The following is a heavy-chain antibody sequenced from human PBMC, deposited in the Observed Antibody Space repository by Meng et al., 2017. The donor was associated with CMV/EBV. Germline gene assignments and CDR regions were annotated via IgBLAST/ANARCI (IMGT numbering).Heavy chain of an antibody. CDR3: ARGCCSSTSCYTVYYYYYGMDV. J-gene: IGHJ6*02. D-gene: IGHD2-2*02. V-gene: IGHV3-30*02. CDR2: IRYDGSNK. CDR1: GFTFSSYG. Sequence: GGSLRLSCAASGFTFSSYGMHWVRQAPGKGLEWVAFIRYDGSNKYYADSVKGRFTISRDNSKNTLYLQMNSLRAEDTAVYYCARGCCSSTSCYTVYYYYYGMDVWGQGTTVTVSS.